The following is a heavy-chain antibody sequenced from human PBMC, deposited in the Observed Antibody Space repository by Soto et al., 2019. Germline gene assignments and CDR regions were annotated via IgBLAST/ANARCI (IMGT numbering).Heavy chain of an antibody. CDR3: ARALYSSSWYFAFDI. CDR1: GGSFSGYY. Sequence: PSETLSLTCAVYGGSFSGYYWSWIRQPPGKGLEWIGEINHSGSTNHNPSLKSRVTLSVDTSKNQFSLKVSSVTAADTAVYYCARALYSSSWYFAFDIWGQGTMVTVSS. CDR2: INHSGST. V-gene: IGHV4-34*01. J-gene: IGHJ3*02. D-gene: IGHD6-13*01.